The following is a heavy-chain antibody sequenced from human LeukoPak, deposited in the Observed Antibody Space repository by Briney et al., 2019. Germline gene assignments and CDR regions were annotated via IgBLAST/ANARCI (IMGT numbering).Heavy chain of an antibody. CDR2: IWYDGSNK. CDR1: GFTFSSYS. Sequence: GGSLRLSCAASGFTFSSYSMNWVRQAPGKGLEWVAVIWYDGSNKYYGDSVKGRFTISRDNSKNTLYLQMNSLRAEDTAVYYCARDPTVRYYFDYWGQGTLVTVSS. V-gene: IGHV3-33*08. D-gene: IGHD4-17*01. CDR3: ARDPTVRYYFDY. J-gene: IGHJ4*02.